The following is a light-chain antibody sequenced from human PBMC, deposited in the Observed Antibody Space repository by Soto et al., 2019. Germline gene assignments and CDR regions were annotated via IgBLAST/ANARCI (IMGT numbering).Light chain of an antibody. V-gene: IGKV1-5*01. Sequence: DLPMTQSPSTVSASVGDRVTITCRASQSISTWLAWYQQKPGKAPKLLIYDASSLESGVPSRFSGSGSGTEFTLTISSLQPDDFATYYCQQYNSYSYTFGQGTKLEI. CDR2: DAS. CDR3: QQYNSYSYT. J-gene: IGKJ2*01. CDR1: QSISTW.